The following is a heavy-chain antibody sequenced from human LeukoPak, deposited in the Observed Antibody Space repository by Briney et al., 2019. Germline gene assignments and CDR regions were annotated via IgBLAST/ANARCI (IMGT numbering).Heavy chain of an antibody. CDR1: GYTFTGYY. CDR2: INPNSGGT. Sequence: ASVKVSCKASGYTFTGYYMHWVRQAPGQGLEWMGWINPNSGGTNYAQKFQGRVTMTRDTSISTAYMELSRLRSDDTAVYYCARGWGPPGIAAAGTGYWGQGTLVTVSS. V-gene: IGHV1-2*02. J-gene: IGHJ4*02. D-gene: IGHD6-13*01. CDR3: ARGWGPPGIAAAGTGY.